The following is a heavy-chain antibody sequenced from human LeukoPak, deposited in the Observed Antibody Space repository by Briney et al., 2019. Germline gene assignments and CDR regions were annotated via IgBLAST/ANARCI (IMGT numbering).Heavy chain of an antibody. V-gene: IGHV3-53*01. CDR2: IYSGGST. Sequence: PGRSLRLSCAASGFTFSSYGMHWVRQAPGKGLEWVSVIYSGGSTYYADSVKGRFTISRDNSKNTLYLQMNSLRAEDTAVYYCASFDSYYYYMDVWGKGTTVTISS. J-gene: IGHJ6*03. CDR3: ASFDSYYYYMDV. CDR1: GFTFSSYG. D-gene: IGHD3-9*01.